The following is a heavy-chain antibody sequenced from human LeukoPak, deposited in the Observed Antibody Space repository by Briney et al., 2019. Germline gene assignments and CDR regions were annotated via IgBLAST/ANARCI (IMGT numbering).Heavy chain of an antibody. Sequence: GSSVKVSCKASGGTFSSFAISWVRQAPGQGLEWMGRIVPILVVANYSQKFQGRVTITADKSTSTAYMELSSLRSEDTAVYYCARGYPGSYFDYWGQGTLVTVSS. V-gene: IGHV1-69*04. J-gene: IGHJ4*02. CDR2: IVPILVVA. CDR3: ARGYPGSYFDY. D-gene: IGHD2-15*01. CDR1: GGTFSSFA.